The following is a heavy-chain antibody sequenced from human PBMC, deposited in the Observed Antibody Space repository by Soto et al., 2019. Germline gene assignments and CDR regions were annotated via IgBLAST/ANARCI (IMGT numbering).Heavy chain of an antibody. J-gene: IGHJ4*02. Sequence: GGSLNLSCAASGFHFSSYSMNWVRQAPGKGLEWVSSISSSSSYIYYADSVKGRFTISRDNAKNSLYLQMNSLRAEDTAVYYCARGRAAITMVVVVFTGGIYYFDSWGQGTLVTVSS. V-gene: IGHV3-21*01. D-gene: IGHD3-22*01. CDR3: ARGRAAITMVVVVFTGGIYYFDS. CDR2: ISSSSSYI. CDR1: GFHFSSYS.